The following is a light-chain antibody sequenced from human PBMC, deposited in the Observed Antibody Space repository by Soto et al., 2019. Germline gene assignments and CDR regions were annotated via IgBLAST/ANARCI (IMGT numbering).Light chain of an antibody. Sequence: DLQMTQSPSSLSASVGDSVTITCRASQKISSYLAWFQQKPGEAPRLLIYSGSSLPSGVTSRFIGTGSGTDFTLTISGLQPEDVATYYCQQNYSPPLSFGGGTKVEI. J-gene: IGKJ4*01. CDR2: SGS. CDR3: QQNYSPPLS. CDR1: QKISSY. V-gene: IGKV1-39*01.